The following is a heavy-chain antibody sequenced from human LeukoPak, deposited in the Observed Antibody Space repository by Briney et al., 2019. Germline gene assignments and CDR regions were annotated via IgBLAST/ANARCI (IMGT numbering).Heavy chain of an antibody. CDR2: IHRSGSP. CDR3: AFRSSIFASQNF. Sequence: SETLSLTCTVSLDSTTSNFWSWVRQPPGKGLEWIGEIHRSGSPNYNPSLQSRVTISIDRSRNQIVLELSSVTAADTAVYYCAFRSSIFASQNFWGQGTLVTVSS. J-gene: IGHJ4*02. CDR1: LDSTTSNF. V-gene: IGHV4-4*09. D-gene: IGHD3-3*01.